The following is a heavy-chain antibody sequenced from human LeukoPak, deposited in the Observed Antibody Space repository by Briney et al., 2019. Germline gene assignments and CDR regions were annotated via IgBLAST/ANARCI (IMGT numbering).Heavy chain of an antibody. CDR2: KSFDGSYE. CDR1: GFIFSTYG. Sequence: GGSLRLSCAASGFIFSTYGMRWVRQAPGKGLEWVAGKSFDGSYEDYAESVKGRFTIIRDNLKNTLYLQMNSLRAEDTAVYYCAKDYGDGGNYWGQGTLVTVSS. J-gene: IGHJ4*02. CDR3: AKDYGDGGNY. V-gene: IGHV3-33*06. D-gene: IGHD4-17*01.